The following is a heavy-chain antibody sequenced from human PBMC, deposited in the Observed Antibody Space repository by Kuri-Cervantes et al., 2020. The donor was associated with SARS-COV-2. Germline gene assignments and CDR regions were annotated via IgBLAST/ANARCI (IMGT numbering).Heavy chain of an antibody. J-gene: IGHJ3*02. CDR2: VNSKTGDT. D-gene: IGHD3-22*01. V-gene: IGHV1-2*02. CDR3: VRFRYYDNSRNASDI. CDR1: GYTFTGYY. Sequence: ASVKVSCKASGYTFTGYYIHWVRQAPGQGLEWVGWVNSKTGDTKYAQRFQGRVTMTRDASIRTAYMELSRLRYDDTAVYFCVRFRYYDNSRNASDIWGQGTLVTVSS.